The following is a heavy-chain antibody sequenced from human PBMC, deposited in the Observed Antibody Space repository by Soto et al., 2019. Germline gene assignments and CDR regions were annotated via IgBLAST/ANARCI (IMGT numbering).Heavy chain of an antibody. CDR3: ARRGSYYYGSGNWFDP. Sequence: QLQLQESGPGLVKPSETLSLTCTVSGGSISSSSYYWGWIRQPPGKGLEWIGSIYYSGSTYYNPSLKSRVTISVDTSKNQFSLKLSSVTAADTAVYYCARRGSYYYGSGNWFDPWGQGTLVTVSS. D-gene: IGHD3-10*01. V-gene: IGHV4-39*01. CDR2: IYYSGST. CDR1: GGSISSSSYY. J-gene: IGHJ5*02.